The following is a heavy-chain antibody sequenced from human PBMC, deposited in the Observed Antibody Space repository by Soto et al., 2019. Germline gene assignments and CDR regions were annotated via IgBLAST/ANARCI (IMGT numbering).Heavy chain of an antibody. V-gene: IGHV3-23*01. Sequence: GGSLRLSCAASGFTFNRYAINWVRQAPGKGLEWVSGISGRGGSTYYADSVKGRFTISRDNSKNTLYLQMNSLKAEDTAVYYCAKNYYDSSDYGEPFDYWGQGTLVTVSS. CDR2: ISGRGGST. J-gene: IGHJ4*02. CDR1: GFTFNRYA. D-gene: IGHD3-22*01. CDR3: AKNYYDSSDYGEPFDY.